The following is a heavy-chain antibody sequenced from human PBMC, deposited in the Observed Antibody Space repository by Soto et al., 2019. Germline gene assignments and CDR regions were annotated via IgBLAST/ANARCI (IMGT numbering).Heavy chain of an antibody. CDR1: GFTVSSNY. CDR3: ARGPTGSSSWYLDYFDY. Sequence: SCAASGFTVSSNYMSWVRQAPGKGLEWVSVIYSGGSTYYADSVKGRFTISRDNSKNTLYLQMNSLRAEDTAVYYCARGPTGSSSWYLDYFDYWGQGTLVTVSS. CDR2: IYSGGST. V-gene: IGHV3-53*01. D-gene: IGHD6-13*01. J-gene: IGHJ4*02.